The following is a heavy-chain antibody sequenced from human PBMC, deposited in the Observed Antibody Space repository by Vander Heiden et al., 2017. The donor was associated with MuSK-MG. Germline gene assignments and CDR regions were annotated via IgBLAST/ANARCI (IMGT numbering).Heavy chain of an antibody. V-gene: IGHV4-34*01. J-gene: IGHJ3*02. CDR1: GGSFSGYY. CDR2: INHSGST. Sequence: QVQLQQWGAGLLKPSETLSLTCAVYGGSFSGYYWSWIRQPPGKGLEWIGEINHSGSTNSNPSLKSRVTISVDTSKNQFSLKLSSVTAADTAVYYCARAIRYNWNYGDAFDIWGQGTMVTVSS. D-gene: IGHD1-7*01. CDR3: ARAIRYNWNYGDAFDI.